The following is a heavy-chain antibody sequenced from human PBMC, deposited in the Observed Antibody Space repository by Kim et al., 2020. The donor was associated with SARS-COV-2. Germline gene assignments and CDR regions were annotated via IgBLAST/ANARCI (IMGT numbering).Heavy chain of an antibody. CDR3: ARAHPITIFGVVITHGHTWFDP. D-gene: IGHD3-3*01. CDR2: IYYSGST. J-gene: IGHJ5*02. Sequence: SETLSLTCTVSGGSISSYYWSWIRQPPGKGLEWIGYIYYSGSTNYNPSLKSRVTISVDTSKNQFSLKLSSVTAADTAVYYCARAHPITIFGVVITHGHTWFDPWGQGTLVPVSS. CDR1: GGSISSYY. V-gene: IGHV4-59*13.